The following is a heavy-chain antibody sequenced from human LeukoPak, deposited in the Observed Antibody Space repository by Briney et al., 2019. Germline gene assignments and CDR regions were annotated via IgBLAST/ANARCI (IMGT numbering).Heavy chain of an antibody. CDR1: GSDW. J-gene: IGHJ4*02. CDR3: VSFYETY. Sequence: GGSLRLSCAASGSDWMHWVRQAPGKGLVWVSHINSDGSWTSYADSVKGRFTISKDNAKNTVYLQMNNLRAEDTAVYYCVSFYETYWGRGTLVTVSS. CDR2: INSDGSWT. D-gene: IGHD2/OR15-2a*01. V-gene: IGHV3-74*01.